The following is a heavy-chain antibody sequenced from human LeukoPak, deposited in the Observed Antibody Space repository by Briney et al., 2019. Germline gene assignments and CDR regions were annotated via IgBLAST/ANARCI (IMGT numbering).Heavy chain of an antibody. D-gene: IGHD5-12*01. Sequence: GGSLRLSCAASGFTFSSYWMSWVRQAPGKGLEWVANIKQDGSEKYYVDSVKGRFTISRDNAKNSLYLQMNSLRAEDTAVYYCARVRFAWLRPFDYWGQGTLVTASS. CDR3: ARVRFAWLRPFDY. CDR1: GFTFSSYW. CDR2: IKQDGSEK. J-gene: IGHJ4*02. V-gene: IGHV3-7*01.